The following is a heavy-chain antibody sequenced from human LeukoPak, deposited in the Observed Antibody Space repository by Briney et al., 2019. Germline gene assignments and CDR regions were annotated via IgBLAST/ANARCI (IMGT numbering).Heavy chain of an antibody. V-gene: IGHV3-9*01. Sequence: PGGSLRLSCAASGFTFDDYAMQWVRHAPGKGLEWVSGISWNSGSIVYADSVKSRFIISRDNDKNSLYLQMNSLRAEHTALYYCAKDIGTSSASSFRYFDLSGRGTLVTVSS. CDR1: GFTFDDYA. CDR3: AKDIGTSSASSFRYFDL. J-gene: IGHJ2*01. CDR2: ISWNSGSI. D-gene: IGHD6-6*01.